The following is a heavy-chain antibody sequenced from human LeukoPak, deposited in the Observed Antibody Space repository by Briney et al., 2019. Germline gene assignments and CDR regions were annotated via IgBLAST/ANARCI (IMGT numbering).Heavy chain of an antibody. CDR3: TTGESMVGSTIHIRWAD. J-gene: IGHJ4*02. CDR1: GFTFSNAW. V-gene: IGHV3-15*01. D-gene: IGHD1-26*01. Sequence: GGSLRLSCAASGFTFSNAWMTWVRQAPGKGLEWVGRIKSKTAGGTIDYAAPVKGRSTISRDDSKNTLYLQMNSLKTEDTAVYYCTTGESMVGSTIHIRWADWGQGTLVTVSS. CDR2: IKSKTAGGTI.